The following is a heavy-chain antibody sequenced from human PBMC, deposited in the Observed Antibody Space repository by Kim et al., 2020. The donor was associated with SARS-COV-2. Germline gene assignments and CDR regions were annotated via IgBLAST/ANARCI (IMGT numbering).Heavy chain of an antibody. CDR1: GFTFDDYG. CDR3: ARGGRGYYDSSGYYYSVLDY. J-gene: IGHJ4*02. V-gene: IGHV3-20*01. Sequence: GGSLRLSCAASGFTFDDYGMSWLRQAPGKGLEWVSGINWKGGSTGYADSVTGRFTISRDNAKNSLYLQMNSLRAEDTSLYHCARGGRGYYDSSGYYYSVLDYWGQGTLVTVSS. CDR2: INWKGGST. D-gene: IGHD3-22*01.